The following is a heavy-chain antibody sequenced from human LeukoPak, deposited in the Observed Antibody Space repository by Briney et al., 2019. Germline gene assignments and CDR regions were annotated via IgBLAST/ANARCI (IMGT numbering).Heavy chain of an antibody. CDR2: IYYSGST. V-gene: IGHV4-39*07. J-gene: IGHJ4*02. Sequence: PSETLSLTCTVSGGSISSSSYYWGWIRQPPGKGLEWIGSIYYSGSTYYNPSLKSRVTISVDTSKNQFSLKLSSVTAADTAVYYCARVNDYYDSSGYPIDYWGQGTLVTVSS. CDR1: GGSISSSSYY. CDR3: ARVNDYYDSSGYPIDY. D-gene: IGHD3-22*01.